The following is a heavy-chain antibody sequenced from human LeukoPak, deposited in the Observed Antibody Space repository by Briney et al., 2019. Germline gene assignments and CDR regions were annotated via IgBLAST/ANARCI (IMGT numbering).Heavy chain of an antibody. J-gene: IGHJ4*02. V-gene: IGHV3-9*01. CDR1: GFTFDDYA. CDR3: AKGFYGDYPSLPDY. Sequence: GGSLRLSCAASGFTFDDYAMLWVRQAPGKGLEWVSGISWNSGSIGYADSVKGRFTISRDNAKNSLYLQMNSLRAEDTALYYCAKGFYGDYPSLPDYWGQGTLVTVSS. CDR2: ISWNSGSI. D-gene: IGHD4-17*01.